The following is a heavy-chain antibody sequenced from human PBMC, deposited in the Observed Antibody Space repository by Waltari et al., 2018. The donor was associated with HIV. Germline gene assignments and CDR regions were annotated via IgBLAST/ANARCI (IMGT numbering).Heavy chain of an antibody. V-gene: IGHV3-30*18. CDR1: GFPFSNSG. CDR3: VKDRGTFTMINEY. Sequence: QVQLVASGGGVVQPGRSLRLSCAASGFPFSNSGMHWVRQAPGKGLEWVAVISYDGNNKNYADSVKGRFTISRDNSKNTLYLQMNSLRADDTALYYCVKDRGTFTMINEYWGQGTLVTVSS. D-gene: IGHD3-22*01. CDR2: ISYDGNNK. J-gene: IGHJ4*02.